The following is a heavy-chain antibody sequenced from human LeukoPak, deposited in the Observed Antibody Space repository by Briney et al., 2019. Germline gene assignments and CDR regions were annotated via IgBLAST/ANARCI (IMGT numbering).Heavy chain of an antibody. CDR2: VSYRGST. CDR1: GGSFSDYY. Sequence: SETLSLTCAVNGGSFSDYYWSWIRQPPGKGLEWIGYVSYRGSTNYNSSLRSRVTISVDTSKNQFSLKLSSVTAADMAVYYCARPYSSNWYDAFHFWGQGTMVTVSS. CDR3: ARPYSSNWYDAFHF. J-gene: IGHJ3*01. D-gene: IGHD6-13*01. V-gene: IGHV4-59*01.